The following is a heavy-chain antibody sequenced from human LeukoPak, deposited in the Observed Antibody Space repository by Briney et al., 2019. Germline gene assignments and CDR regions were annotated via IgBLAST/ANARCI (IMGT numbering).Heavy chain of an antibody. CDR2: IWYDGSDK. J-gene: IGHJ4*02. Sequence: GGSLRLSCAASGFTFSSYGMHWVRQAPDKGLEWVAVIWYDGSDKYYADSVKGRFTISRDNSKNTVFLQMNSLRAEDTAVYYCARGRDYYYWGQGTLVTVSS. D-gene: IGHD4-17*01. V-gene: IGHV3-33*01. CDR1: GFTFSSYG. CDR3: ARGRDYYY.